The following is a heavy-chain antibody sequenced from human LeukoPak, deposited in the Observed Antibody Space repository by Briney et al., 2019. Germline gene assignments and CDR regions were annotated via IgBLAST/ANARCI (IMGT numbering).Heavy chain of an antibody. Sequence: PGRSLRLSCAAAGFTFSSYGMHWVRQAPGKGLEWGAVIWYDGSNKYYADSVKGRFTISRDNSKNTLYLRMNSLRAEDTAVYYCARDLPYYYGSGSPDFDYWGQGTLVTVSS. V-gene: IGHV3-33*01. D-gene: IGHD3-10*01. CDR3: ARDLPYYYGSGSPDFDY. J-gene: IGHJ4*02. CDR1: GFTFSSYG. CDR2: IWYDGSNK.